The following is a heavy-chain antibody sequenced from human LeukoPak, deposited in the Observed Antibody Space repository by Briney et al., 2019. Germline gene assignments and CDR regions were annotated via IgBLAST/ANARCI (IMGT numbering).Heavy chain of an antibody. CDR1: GFTFSFYA. CDR3: VKGFPHYYDSSGFGAFDV. Sequence: PGGSLRLSCSASGFTFSFYAMGWVRKAPGKGLEYVSAISSNGGNTYYADSVKGRFTISRDNSKNTLYLQMNSLRADDTAVYYCVKGFPHYYDSSGFGAFDVWGQGTIVTVSS. D-gene: IGHD3-22*01. CDR2: ISSNGGNT. V-gene: IGHV3-64D*09. J-gene: IGHJ3*01.